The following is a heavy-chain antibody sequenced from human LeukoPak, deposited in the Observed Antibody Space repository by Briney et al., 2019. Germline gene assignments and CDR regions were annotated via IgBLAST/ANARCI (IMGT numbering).Heavy chain of an antibody. V-gene: IGHV4-4*02. CDR3: ARQKWEQQGRDYYFNGLDV. CDR1: GFTFSSYAM. D-gene: IGHD1/OR15-1a*01. Sequence: KSGGSLRLSCAASGFTFSSYAMSWVRQSPVKGLEWIGEIYLYGTTNYNPSFTSRVTMSVDRSRNQFSLKLTSVTAADTAVYYCARQKWEQQGRDYYFNGLDVWGPGTTVIVSS. J-gene: IGHJ6*02. CDR2: IYLYGTT.